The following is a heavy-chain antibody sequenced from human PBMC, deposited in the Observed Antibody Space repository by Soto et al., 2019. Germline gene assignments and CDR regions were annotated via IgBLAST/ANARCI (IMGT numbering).Heavy chain of an antibody. CDR2: IYPGDSDT. J-gene: IGHJ6*02. V-gene: IGHV5-51*01. CDR1: GYSFTSYW. CDR3: ARWAVVVAATSYYYYGMDV. D-gene: IGHD2-15*01. Sequence: PGESLKISCKGSGYSFTSYWIGWVRQMPGKGLEWMGIIYPGDSDTNYNPSLKSRVTISVDKSKNQFSLKLSSVTAAGTAVYYCARWAVVVAATSYYYYGMDVWGQGTTVTVSS.